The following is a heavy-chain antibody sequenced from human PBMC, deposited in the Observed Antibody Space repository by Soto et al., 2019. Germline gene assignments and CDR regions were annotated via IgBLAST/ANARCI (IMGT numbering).Heavy chain of an antibody. J-gene: IGHJ6*02. D-gene: IGHD2-2*01. CDR3: ARDSHPAAAAKGGYYYYYYGMDV. CDR2: IIPIFGTA. CDR1: GGPFISYA. Sequence: SVKVPCNAAGGPFISYAISWGRRAPGQGLEWMGGIIPIFGTANYAQKFQGRVTITADKSTSTAYMELSSLRSEDTAVYYRARDSHPAAAAKGGYYYYYYGMDVWGQGTTVTVSS. V-gene: IGHV1-69*06.